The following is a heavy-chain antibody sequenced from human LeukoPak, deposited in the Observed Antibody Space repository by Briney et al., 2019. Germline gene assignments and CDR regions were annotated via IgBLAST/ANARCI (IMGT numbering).Heavy chain of an antibody. J-gene: IGHJ5*02. Sequence: SETLSLTCTVSGASISSDTYFWRWIRQPAGTGLEWIGRISSTGRTDYNPSLTSRVTISIDTSKNHFSMKLSSVTAADTAVYYCAKGAGPPWFDPWGQGTLVTVSS. CDR1: GASISSDTYF. D-gene: IGHD6-19*01. CDR3: AKGAGPPWFDP. CDR2: ISSTGRT. V-gene: IGHV4-61*02.